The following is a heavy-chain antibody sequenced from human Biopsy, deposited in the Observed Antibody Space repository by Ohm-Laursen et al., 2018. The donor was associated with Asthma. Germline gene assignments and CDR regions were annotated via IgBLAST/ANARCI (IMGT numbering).Heavy chain of an antibody. J-gene: IGHJ6*02. Sequence: ASVNVACKTSGYTFNSAGITWARQAPGQGLEWMGWNSVYNGNTKVAQKLQDRVTMITDTSTSTAYMELRSLRSDDTAVYFCARAVDYSHYYGIDVWGQGTTVTVS. CDR3: ARAVDYSHYYGIDV. CDR1: GYTFNSAG. D-gene: IGHD3-10*01. V-gene: IGHV1-18*01. CDR2: NSVYNGNT.